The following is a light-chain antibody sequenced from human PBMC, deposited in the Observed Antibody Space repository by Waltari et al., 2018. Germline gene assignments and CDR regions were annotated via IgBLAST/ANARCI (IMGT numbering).Light chain of an antibody. CDR2: DVT. J-gene: IGLJ3*02. CDR1: SRDVGRYNY. CDR3: CSFTTRSTWV. V-gene: IGLV2-14*01. Sequence: QSALTEPASVSGSPGQSITRPCPGTSRDVGRYNYVYWYQQHPRKVPKLLIFDVTNRPSGVSHRFSGSKSGNTASLTISGLQAEDESDYYCCSFTTRSTWVFGGGTKLTVL.